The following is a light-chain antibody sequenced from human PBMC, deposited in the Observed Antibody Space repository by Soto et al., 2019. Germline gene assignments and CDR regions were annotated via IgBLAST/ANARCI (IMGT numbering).Light chain of an antibody. J-gene: IGLJ1*01. CDR1: SSDIGGYYY. V-gene: IGLV2-14*01. Sequence: VLTQATSVSWSPYQSITISCTVTSSDIGGYYYVSWYQHHPGKAPKLLIYQVTNRPSRVSNRFSGSKSGNTASLTISGLQADDEADYYCTSYSSSDIFYVFGTGTKVTVL. CDR3: TSYSSSDIFYV. CDR2: QVT.